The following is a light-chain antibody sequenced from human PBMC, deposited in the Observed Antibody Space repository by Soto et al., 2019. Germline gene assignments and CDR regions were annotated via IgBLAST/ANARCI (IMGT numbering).Light chain of an antibody. V-gene: IGKV3-15*01. CDR1: QSVRSN. CDR3: QQYTEWPPFT. J-gene: IGKJ5*01. CDR2: AAS. Sequence: EIVMTQSPATLSLSPGERATLSCRASQSVRSNLAWYQQKPGQAPRLVIYAASTRATGIPDRFSGSVSGTEFTLTISSLQSEDFAIYYCQQYTEWPPFTFGQGGLLE.